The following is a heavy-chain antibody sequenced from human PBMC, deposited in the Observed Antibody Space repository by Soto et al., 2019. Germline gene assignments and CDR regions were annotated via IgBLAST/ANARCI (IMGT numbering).Heavy chain of an antibody. CDR2: ISGSGGST. CDR1: GFTFSSYA. J-gene: IGHJ3*02. CDR3: AKDQGDYIWGSYRRDAFDI. D-gene: IGHD3-16*02. Sequence: GGSLRLSCAASGFTFSSYAMSWVRQAPGKGLEWVSAISGSGGSTYYADSVKGRFTISRDNSKNTLYLQMNSLRAEDTAVYYCAKDQGDYIWGSYRRDAFDIWGQGTMVTVSS. V-gene: IGHV3-23*01.